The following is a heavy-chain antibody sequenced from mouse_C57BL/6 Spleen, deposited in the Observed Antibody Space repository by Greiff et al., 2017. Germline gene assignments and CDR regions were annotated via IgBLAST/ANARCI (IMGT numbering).Heavy chain of an antibody. J-gene: IGHJ3*01. Sequence: QVQLQQSGAELVRPGASVTLSCKASGYTFTDYEMHWVKQTPVHGLEWIGAIDPETGGTAYNQKFKGKAILTADKSSSTAYMELRSLTSEDSAVYYCTRGWEGAWFAYWGQGTLVTVSA. CDR3: TRGWEGAWFAY. CDR1: GYTFTDYE. D-gene: IGHD2-3*01. V-gene: IGHV1-15*01. CDR2: IDPETGGT.